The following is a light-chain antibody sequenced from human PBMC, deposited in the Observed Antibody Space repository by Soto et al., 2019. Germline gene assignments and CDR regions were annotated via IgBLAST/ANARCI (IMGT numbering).Light chain of an antibody. CDR2: GNS. V-gene: IGLV1-44*01. J-gene: IGLJ7*01. CDR1: SSNIGSNT. Sequence: QSVLTQPPSASATPGQRVTISCSGSSSNIGSNTVYWYQHLPGTAPKLLIFGNSQRPSRVPDRFSGSKSGTSASLAISGLQSEDEADYYCAAWDASLNGAVFGGGTQLTVL. CDR3: AAWDASLNGAV.